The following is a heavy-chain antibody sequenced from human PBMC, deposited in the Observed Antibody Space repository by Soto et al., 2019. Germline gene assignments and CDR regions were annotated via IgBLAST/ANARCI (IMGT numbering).Heavy chain of an antibody. D-gene: IGHD3-3*01. CDR2: IKHDGSEK. CDR3: ARDVHTRDNVGYYHDYFDY. CDR1: GYTFSDSW. J-gene: IGHJ4*02. V-gene: IGHV3-7*01. Sequence: EVQPVESGGGLVQPGGSLRLSCAASGYTFSDSWMTWVRQAPGKGLEWVANIKHDGSEKYYVDSVKGRFTISRDNANNLLYLQMNSLRVEDTAVYYCARDVHTRDNVGYYHDYFDYWGQGTLITVSS.